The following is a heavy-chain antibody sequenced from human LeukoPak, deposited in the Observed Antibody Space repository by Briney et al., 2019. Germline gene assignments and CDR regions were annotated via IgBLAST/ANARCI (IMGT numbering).Heavy chain of an antibody. CDR3: ARQYSSSWYEWFDP. J-gene: IGHJ5*02. D-gene: IGHD6-13*01. CDR1: GFSLSTSGIR. CDR2: IDWDDDK. Sequence: KESGPALVKPTQTLTLTCTFSGFSLSTSGIRVSWIRQPPGKALEWLARIDWDDDKFYSTSLKTRLTISKDTSKNQVVLTMTNMDPVDTATYYCARQYSSSWYEWFDPWGQGTLVTVSP. V-gene: IGHV2-70*04.